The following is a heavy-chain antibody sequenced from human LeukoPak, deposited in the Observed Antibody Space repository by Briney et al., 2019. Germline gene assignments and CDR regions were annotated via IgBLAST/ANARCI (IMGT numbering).Heavy chain of an antibody. D-gene: IGHD6-13*01. CDR3: PRVTYSSSPPYYYYGMDV. J-gene: IGHJ6*02. Sequence: SQTLSLTCAISGDSVSSNSAAWNWIRQSPSRRLEWLGRTYYRSKGYNYYAVSVKSRITIHPPTSNNQFSLQPNSVPPADTAVYYCPRVTYSSSPPYYYYGMDVWGQGTTVTVSS. CDR2: TYYRSKGYN. CDR1: GDSVSSNSAA. V-gene: IGHV6-1*01.